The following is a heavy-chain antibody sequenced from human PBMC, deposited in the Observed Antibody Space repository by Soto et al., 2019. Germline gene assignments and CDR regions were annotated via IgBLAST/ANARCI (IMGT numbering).Heavy chain of an antibody. J-gene: IGHJ4*02. V-gene: IGHV4-34*01. Sequence: SETLSLTCAVYGGSFSGYYWSWIRQPPGKGLEWIGEINHSGSTNYNPSLKSRVTISVDTSKNQFSLKLSSVTAADTAVYYCARLRAYYDFWSGYSTDYWGQGTLVTVSS. CDR3: ARLRAYYDFWSGYSTDY. D-gene: IGHD3-3*01. CDR2: INHSGST. CDR1: GGSFSGYY.